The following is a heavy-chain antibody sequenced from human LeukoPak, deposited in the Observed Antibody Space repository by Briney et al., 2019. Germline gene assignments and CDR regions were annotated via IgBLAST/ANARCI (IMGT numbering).Heavy chain of an antibody. V-gene: IGHV1-18*01. CDR1: GYTFTNYD. Sequence: ASVKVSCKASGYTFTNYDISWVRQAPGQGLEWMGWISTYNDNTNYAQKLQGRVTMTTDTSTSTAYMELRSLRSDDTAVYYCARDNPVGEHQLLYLPFSAFDYWGQGTLVTVSS. D-gene: IGHD2-2*02. J-gene: IGHJ4*02. CDR3: ARDNPVGEHQLLYLPFSAFDY. CDR2: ISTYNDNT.